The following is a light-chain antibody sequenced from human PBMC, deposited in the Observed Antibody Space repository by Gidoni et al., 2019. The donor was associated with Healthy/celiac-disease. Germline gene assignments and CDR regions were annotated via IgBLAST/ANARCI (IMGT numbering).Light chain of an antibody. CDR2: WAS. Sequence: DIVMTQSPDSLAVSLGERATINCKSSQSVLYSSNNKHYLAWYQQKPGQPPKLLIYWASTRESGVPDRFSGSGSGTDFILTISSLQAEDVAVYYCQQYYSTPPSFGQGTKLEIK. J-gene: IGKJ2*01. CDR3: QQYYSTPPS. V-gene: IGKV4-1*01. CDR1: QSVLYSSNNKHY.